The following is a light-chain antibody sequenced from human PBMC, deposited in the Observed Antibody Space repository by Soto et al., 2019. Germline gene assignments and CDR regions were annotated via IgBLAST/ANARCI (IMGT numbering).Light chain of an antibody. CDR2: AGS. Sequence: PPSMSPSARNIVTIPIRASQTIGRYLNWYQQQPGKAPKLLIYAGSNLQSGVPSRFSGTGSGTDFTLTISSLQPEDFATYYCQQSFITPHTLGEGTKVDIK. CDR1: QTIGRY. V-gene: IGKV1-39*01. J-gene: IGKJ2*01. CDR3: QQSFITPHT.